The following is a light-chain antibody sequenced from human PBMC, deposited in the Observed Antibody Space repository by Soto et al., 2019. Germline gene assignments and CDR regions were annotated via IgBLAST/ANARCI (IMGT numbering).Light chain of an antibody. J-gene: IGLJ1*01. Sequence: QSVLTQPPSASGAPGQTVTISCTGTSCDIGGYNFVSWYQQHPGKAPKLMIYDITKRPSGIPDRFSGSRSGNTASLTVTGLQAEDEADYYCSSYAGSNSLFVFGTGTKLTVL. CDR3: SSYAGSNSLFV. V-gene: IGLV2-8*01. CDR2: DIT. CDR1: SCDIGGYNF.